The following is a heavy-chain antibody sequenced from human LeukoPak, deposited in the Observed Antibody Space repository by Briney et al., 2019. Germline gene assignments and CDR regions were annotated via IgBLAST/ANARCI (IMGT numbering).Heavy chain of an antibody. J-gene: IGHJ4*02. D-gene: IGHD2-2*01. V-gene: IGHV3-64*01. CDR1: GFTFSSYA. CDR3: ARDRDCSSTSCYAPFDY. CDR2: ISSNGGST. Sequence: GGSLRLSCAASGFTFSSYAMHWVRHAPGKGLEYVSAISSNGGSTYYANSVKGRFTISRDNSKNTLYLQMGSLRAEDMAVYYCARDRDCSSTSCYAPFDYWGQGTLVTVSS.